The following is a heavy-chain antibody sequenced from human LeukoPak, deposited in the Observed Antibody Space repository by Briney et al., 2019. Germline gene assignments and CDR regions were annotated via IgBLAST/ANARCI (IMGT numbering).Heavy chain of an antibody. CDR2: IYYSGST. V-gene: IGHV4-39*07. D-gene: IGHD1-26*01. J-gene: IGHJ2*01. CDR3: ARVPGATMRYFDL. CDR1: GGSISSTNYY. Sequence: SETLSLTCTVSGGSISSTNYYWGWIRQPPGKGLEWIGSIYYSGSTYNNPSLKSRVTISVDTSKNQFSLKLSSVTAADTAVYYCARVPGATMRYFDLWGRGTLVTVSS.